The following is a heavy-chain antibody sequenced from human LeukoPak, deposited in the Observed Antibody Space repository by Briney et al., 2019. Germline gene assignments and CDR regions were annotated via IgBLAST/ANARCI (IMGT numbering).Heavy chain of an antibody. CDR1: GGSISSSSYY. D-gene: IGHD3-10*01. Sequence: SETLSLTCTVSGGSISSSSYYWGWIRQPPGKGLEWIGSIYYSGSTNYNPSLKSRVTISVDTSKNQFSLKLSSVTAADTAVYYCARGGGRRFSGFDPWGQGTLVTVSS. J-gene: IGHJ5*02. CDR2: IYYSGST. CDR3: ARGGGRRFSGFDP. V-gene: IGHV4-39*07.